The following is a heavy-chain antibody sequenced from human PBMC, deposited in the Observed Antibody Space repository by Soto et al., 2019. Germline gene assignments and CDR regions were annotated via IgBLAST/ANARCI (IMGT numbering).Heavy chain of an antibody. CDR2: IYWDDDK. D-gene: IGHD5-12*01. J-gene: IGHJ6*02. CDR3: VHLITEVATFGMYV. Sequence: QITLKESGPTLVEPTQTLTLTCTFSGFSLITTGSGVAWIRQPPGKALEWLALIYWDDDKRYSTSLNSRLTITKNTSKNHVVRTMTNMDPVDTGTYFCVHLITEVATFGMYVWGQGTAFTVSS. CDR1: GFSLITTGSG. V-gene: IGHV2-5*02.